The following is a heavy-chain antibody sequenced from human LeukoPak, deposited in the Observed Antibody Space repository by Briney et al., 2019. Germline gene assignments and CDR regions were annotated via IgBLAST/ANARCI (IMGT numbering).Heavy chain of an antibody. D-gene: IGHD1-26*01. CDR2: IYYTGNT. V-gene: IGHV4-59*08. Sequence: NPSETLSLTRTVSGGSISSYYWSWIRQPPGKGLEWIGYIYYTGNTNYNPSLKSRVTISVDTSKNQFSLNLSSVTAADTAIYYCARLGGATSPFGYWGQGILVTVSS. J-gene: IGHJ4*02. CDR1: GGSISSYY. CDR3: ARLGGATSPFGY.